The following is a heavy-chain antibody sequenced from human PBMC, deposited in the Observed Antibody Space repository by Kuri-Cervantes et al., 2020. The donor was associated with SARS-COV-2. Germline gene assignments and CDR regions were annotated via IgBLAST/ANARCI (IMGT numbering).Heavy chain of an antibody. Sequence: VSVKVSCKASGYTFTSYYMHWVRQAPGQGLEWMGIINPSGGSTSYAQKFQGRVTMTRDTSTSTVYMELSSLRSEDTAVYYCARANSGVGYCSSTSCGSWTSSYYYYGMDVWGQGTTVTVSS. CDR2: INPSGGST. CDR3: ARANSGVGYCSSTSCGSWTSSYYYYGMDV. V-gene: IGHV1-46*01. CDR1: GYTFTSYY. J-gene: IGHJ6*02. D-gene: IGHD2-2*01.